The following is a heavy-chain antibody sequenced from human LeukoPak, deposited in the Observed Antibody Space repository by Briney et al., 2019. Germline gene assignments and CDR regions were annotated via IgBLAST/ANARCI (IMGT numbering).Heavy chain of an antibody. CDR3: ARTGSLDAFDI. D-gene: IGHD1-26*01. Sequence: PSETLSLTCAVSGYSISSGYYWGWLRQPPGKGLEWIGSIYHSGSTYYNPSLKSRVTISVDTSKNQFSLKLSSVTAADKDVYYCARTGSLDAFDIWGQGTMVTVSS. CDR2: IYHSGST. CDR1: GYSISSGYY. J-gene: IGHJ3*02. V-gene: IGHV4-38-2*01.